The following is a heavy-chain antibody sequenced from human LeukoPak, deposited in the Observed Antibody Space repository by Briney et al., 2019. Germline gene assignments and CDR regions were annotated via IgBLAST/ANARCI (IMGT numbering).Heavy chain of an antibody. CDR1: GGSISSSSYY. CDR3: ARDYNYYYYMDV. J-gene: IGHJ6*03. CDR2: IYYSGST. Sequence: SETLSLTCSVSGGSISSSSYYWGWIRQPPGKGLEWIGSIYYSGSTYYNPSLKSRVTISVDTSKNQFSLKLSSVTAADTAVYYCARDYNYYYYMDVWGKGTTVTVSS. V-gene: IGHV4-39*07.